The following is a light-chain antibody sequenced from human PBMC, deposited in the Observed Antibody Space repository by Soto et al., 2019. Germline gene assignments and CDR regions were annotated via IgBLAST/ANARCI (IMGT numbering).Light chain of an antibody. CDR1: QSISSW. CDR2: NAS. V-gene: IGKV1-5*03. CDR3: QQYNSYPWT. Sequence: DIQMTQSPSTLSASVGDRVTINCLASQSISSWLAWYQQKPGKAPTLLIYNASSLESGVPSRFSGSGSGTEFTLTISSLQPDDFATYYCQQYNSYPWTFGQGTKVDI. J-gene: IGKJ1*01.